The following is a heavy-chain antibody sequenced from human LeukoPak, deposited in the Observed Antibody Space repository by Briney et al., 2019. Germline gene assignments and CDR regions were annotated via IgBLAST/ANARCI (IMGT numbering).Heavy chain of an antibody. CDR2: ISRSSSTI. D-gene: IGHD2-15*01. V-gene: IGHV3-48*02. J-gene: IGHJ4*02. CDR3: ARGYCSGGSCYSDY. CDR1: GLTFSTSS. Sequence: QSGGSLRLSCAASGLTFSTSSMHWVRQAPGKGLEWVSYISRSSSTIYYADPVKGRFTISRDNAKNSLYLQMNSLRDEDTAVYYCARGYCSGGSCYSDYWGQGTLVTVSS.